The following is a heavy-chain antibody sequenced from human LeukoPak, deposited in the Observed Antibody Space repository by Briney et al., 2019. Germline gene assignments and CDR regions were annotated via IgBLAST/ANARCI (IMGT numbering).Heavy chain of an antibody. J-gene: IGHJ4*02. Sequence: GGSLRLSCAASGFTFSSYEMNWVRQAPGKGLEWVSYISSSGSTIYYADSVKGRFTISRDNAKNSLYLQMNGLRAEDTAVYYCASLSGSYYGYWGQGTLVTVSS. V-gene: IGHV3-48*03. CDR1: GFTFSSYE. CDR3: ASLSGSYYGY. CDR2: ISSSGSTI. D-gene: IGHD1-26*01.